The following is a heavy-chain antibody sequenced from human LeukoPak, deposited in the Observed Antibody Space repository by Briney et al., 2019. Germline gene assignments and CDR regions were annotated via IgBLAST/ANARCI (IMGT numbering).Heavy chain of an antibody. V-gene: IGHV3-53*01. CDR2: IYSDDGT. D-gene: IGHD3-9*01. J-gene: IGHJ4*02. Sequence: GGSLRLSCAASGFIFSAYSMNWVRQAPGKGLEWVSVIYSDDGTYYADSVKGRFTISRDNSKNTLYLQMNSLRAEDTAVYYCARGFGDIPYWGQGTLVTVSS. CDR3: ARGFGDIPY. CDR1: GFIFSAYS.